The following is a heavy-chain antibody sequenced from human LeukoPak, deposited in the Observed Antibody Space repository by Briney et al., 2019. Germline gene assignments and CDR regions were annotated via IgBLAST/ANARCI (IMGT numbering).Heavy chain of an antibody. J-gene: IGHJ4*02. CDR3: ARLHTTYSSGWSY. V-gene: IGHV1-3*01. D-gene: IGHD6-19*01. CDR2: INAGNGNT. Sequence: ASVKVSCKASGYTFTSYGISWVRQAPGQGLEWMGWINAGNGNTKYSQKFQGRVTITRDTSASTAYMELSSLRSEDTAVYYCARLHTTYSSGWSYWGQGTLVAVSS. CDR1: GYTFTSYG.